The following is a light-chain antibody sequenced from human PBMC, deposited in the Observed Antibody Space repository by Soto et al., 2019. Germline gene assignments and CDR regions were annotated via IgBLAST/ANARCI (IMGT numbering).Light chain of an antibody. CDR3: QQSYSTPWT. CDR1: QSISSY. J-gene: IGKJ1*01. Sequence: DIQMTQSPSSLSASVGDRVTITCRASQSISSYLNWYQQKPGKAPKLLIYAASSLQSGVPSRFSGSGSGTDFTLTISILQPEDFATYYCQQSYSTPWTFGQGTKVEIE. CDR2: AAS. V-gene: IGKV1-39*01.